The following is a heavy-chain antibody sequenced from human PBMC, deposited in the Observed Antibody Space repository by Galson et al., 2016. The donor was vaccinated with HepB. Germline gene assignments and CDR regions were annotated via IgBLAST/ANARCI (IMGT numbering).Heavy chain of an antibody. CDR1: GGSISNFY. D-gene: IGHD3-16*01. CDR3: ARDNGPYVQGGVLARDYFYGVDV. J-gene: IGHJ6*04. V-gene: IGHV4-59*01. CDR2: IYYNRGRSS. Sequence: ETLSLTCNVSGGSISNFYWSWIRQAPGKGLEWIGYIYYNRGRSSSYNPSLRSRVTISVETSKNQFSLGLTSLTTADTAVYYGARDNGPYVQGGVLARDYFYGVDVWGKGTAVTVSS.